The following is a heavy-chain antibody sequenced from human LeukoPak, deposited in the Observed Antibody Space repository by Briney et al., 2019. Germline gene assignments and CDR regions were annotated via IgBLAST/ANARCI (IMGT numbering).Heavy chain of an antibody. J-gene: IGHJ4*02. CDR3: ARARRHPLDY. Sequence: SETLSLTRTVSGGSISSYYWSWIRQPPGKGLEWIGYIYYSGSTNYNPSLKSRVTISVDTSKNQFSLKLSSVTAADTAVYYCARARRHPLDYWGQGTLVTVSS. CDR2: IYYSGST. V-gene: IGHV4-59*01. D-gene: IGHD1-14*01. CDR1: GGSISSYY.